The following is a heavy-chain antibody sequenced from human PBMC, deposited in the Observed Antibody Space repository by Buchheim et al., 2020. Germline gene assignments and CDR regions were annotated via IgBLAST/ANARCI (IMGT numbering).Heavy chain of an antibody. CDR3: AKDCRGAYSYAQRCFDY. D-gene: IGHD5-18*01. CDR1: GFTFTTYG. CDR2: ISYDGSNK. V-gene: IGHV3-30*18. Sequence: QVQLVESGGGVVQPGRSLRLSCATSGFTFTTYGFHWVRQAPGKGLEWVAVISYDGSNKYYADSVKGRFTISRDNSKNTLYLQMNSLRAEDTAVYYCAKDCRGAYSYAQRCFDYWGQGTL. J-gene: IGHJ4*02.